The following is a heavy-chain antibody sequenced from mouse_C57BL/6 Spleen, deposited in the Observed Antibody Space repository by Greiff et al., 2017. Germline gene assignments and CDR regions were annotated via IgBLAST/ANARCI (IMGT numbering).Heavy chain of an antibody. CDR3: AREATVVAYFDY. V-gene: IGHV5-17*01. CDR2: ISSGSSTI. D-gene: IGHD1-1*01. CDR1: GFTFSDYG. Sequence: EVKVEESGGGLVKPGGSLKLSCAASGFTFSDYGMHWVRQAPEKGLEWVAYISSGSSTIYYADTVKGRFTISRDNAKNTLFLQMTSLRSEDTAMYYWAREATVVAYFDYWGQGTTLTVSS. J-gene: IGHJ2*01.